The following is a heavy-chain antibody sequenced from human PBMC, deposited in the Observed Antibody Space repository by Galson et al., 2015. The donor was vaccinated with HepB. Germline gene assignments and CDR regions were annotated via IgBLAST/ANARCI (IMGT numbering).Heavy chain of an antibody. CDR3: ATNYCDFWSGYFHGSANWFDP. CDR1: GYTLTELS. D-gene: IGHD3-3*01. Sequence: SVKVSCKVSGYTLTELSMHWVRQAPGKGLEWMGGFDPEDGETIYAQKFQGRVTMTEDTSTDTAYMELSSLRSEDTAVYYCATNYCDFWSGYFHGSANWFDPWGQGTLVTVSS. J-gene: IGHJ5*02. CDR2: FDPEDGET. V-gene: IGHV1-24*01.